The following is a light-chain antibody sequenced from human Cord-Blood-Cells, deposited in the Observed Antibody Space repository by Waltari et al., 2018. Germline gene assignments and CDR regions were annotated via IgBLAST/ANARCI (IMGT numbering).Light chain of an antibody. CDR3: QAWDSSTVV. CDR1: KLGDTY. J-gene: IGLJ2*01. CDR2: QDS. Sequence: SYELTQPPSVSVSPGQTPSITCSGDKLGDTYACWDQQKPAQSPVLVIYQDSKRPSGIPERFSGSNSGNTATLTISGTQAMDEADYYRQAWDSSTVVFGGGTKLTVL. V-gene: IGLV3-1*01.